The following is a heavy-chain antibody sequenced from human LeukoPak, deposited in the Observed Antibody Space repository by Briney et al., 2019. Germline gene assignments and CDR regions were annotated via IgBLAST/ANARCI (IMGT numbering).Heavy chain of an antibody. CDR3: VRGALSKGDIVVVPAAIDY. Sequence: GGSLRLSCAASGFTFSSYSMNWVRQAPGKGMEWVSSISSSSSYIYYADSVKGRFTISRDNAKNSLYLQMNSLRAEDTAVYYCVRGALSKGDIVVVPAAIDYWGQGTLVTVSS. CDR2: ISSSSSYI. V-gene: IGHV3-21*01. D-gene: IGHD2-2*02. CDR1: GFTFSSYS. J-gene: IGHJ4*02.